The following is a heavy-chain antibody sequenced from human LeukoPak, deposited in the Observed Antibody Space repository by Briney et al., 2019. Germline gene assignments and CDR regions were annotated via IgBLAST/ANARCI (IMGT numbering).Heavy chain of an antibody. J-gene: IGHJ4*02. CDR1: GFTFSSYA. V-gene: IGHV3-23*01. CDR3: AKGGEDSSSWFKYFDY. CDR2: ISGSGGST. Sequence: GASLRLSCAASGFTFSSYAMSWVRQAPGKGLEWVSAISGSGGSTYYADSVKGRFTISRDNSKNTLYLQMNSLRAEDTAVYYFAKGGEDSSSWFKYFDYWGQGTLVTVSS. D-gene: IGHD6-13*01.